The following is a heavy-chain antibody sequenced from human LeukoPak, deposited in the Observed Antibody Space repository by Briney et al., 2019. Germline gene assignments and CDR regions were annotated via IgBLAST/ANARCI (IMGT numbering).Heavy chain of an antibody. CDR3: ARALDYYDSSGERAYYFDY. D-gene: IGHD3-22*01. CDR2: IYYSGST. V-gene: IGHV4-30-4*01. J-gene: IGHJ4*02. CDR1: GGSISSGDYY. Sequence: SETLSLTCTVSGGSISSGDYYWRWIRQPPGKGLEWIGYIYYSGSTYYNPSLKSRVTISVDTSKNQFSLKLSSATAADTAVYYCARALDYYDSSGERAYYFDYWGQGTLVTVSS.